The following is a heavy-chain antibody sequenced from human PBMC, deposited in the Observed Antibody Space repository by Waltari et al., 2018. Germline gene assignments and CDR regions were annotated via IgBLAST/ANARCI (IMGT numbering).Heavy chain of an antibody. D-gene: IGHD5-18*01. CDR2: ISYDGSDE. J-gene: IGHJ4*02. CDR3: ARDGPLQIQSWYSFDY. V-gene: IGHV3-30*07. CDR1: GFTFSYHD. Sequence: QVQLVESGGGVVHPGRSLRLSCEASGFTFSYHDMHWVRQAPGKGREWVAGISYDGSDEYYADSVRGRFTISRDDSKDTVNLQMNSLRPEDTAVYYCARDGPLQIQSWYSFDYWGQGTLVTVSS.